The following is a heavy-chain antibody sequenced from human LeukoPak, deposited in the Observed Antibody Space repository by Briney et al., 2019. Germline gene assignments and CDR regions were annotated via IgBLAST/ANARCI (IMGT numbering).Heavy chain of an antibody. CDR1: GYTFTSYG. V-gene: IGHV1-18*04. CDR3: ARVPHGGGYCSSTSCSSSPFDY. D-gene: IGHD2-2*01. J-gene: IGHJ4*02. CDR2: ISAYNGNT. Sequence: EASVKVSRKASGYTFTSYGISWVRQAPGQGLEWMGWISAYNGNTNYAQKLQGRVTMTTDTSTSTAYMELRSLRSDDTAVYYCARVPHGGGYCSSTSCSSSPFDYWGQGTLVTVSS.